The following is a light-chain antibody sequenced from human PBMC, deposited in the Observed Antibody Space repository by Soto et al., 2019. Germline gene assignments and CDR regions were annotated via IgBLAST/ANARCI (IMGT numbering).Light chain of an antibody. V-gene: IGKV1-5*03. CDR3: QQYNNDPRT. CDR1: QSIDTW. CDR2: KAS. J-gene: IGKJ1*01. Sequence: DIQLTQSPSTLSASVGDRVTIACRASQSIDTWLAWYQQKPGNAPKLLIYKASNLESGVPSRFSGSGSGTEFSLTSRGRQPDDFAIYYCQQYNNDPRTFGQGTKV.